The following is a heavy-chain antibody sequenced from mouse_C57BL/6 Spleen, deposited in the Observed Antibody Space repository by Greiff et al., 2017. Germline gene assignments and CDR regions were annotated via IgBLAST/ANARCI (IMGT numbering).Heavy chain of an antibody. V-gene: IGHV1-76*01. CDR1: GYTFTDYY. CDR2: IYPGSGNT. D-gene: IGHD4-1*01. Sequence: VQLVESGAELVRPGASVKLSCKASGYTFTDYYINWVKQRPGQGLEWIARIYPGSGNTYYNEKFKGKATLTAEKSSSTAYMQLSSLTSEDSAVYFCAREKLTGVYYYAMDYWGQGTSVTVSS. J-gene: IGHJ4*01. CDR3: AREKLTGVYYYAMDY.